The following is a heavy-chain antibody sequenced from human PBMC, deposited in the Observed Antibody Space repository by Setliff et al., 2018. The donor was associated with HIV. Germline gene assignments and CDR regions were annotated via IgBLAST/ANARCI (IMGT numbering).Heavy chain of an antibody. CDR3: VRGGDSSSWYWGRWFDP. D-gene: IGHD6-13*01. CDR1: GYSISSGYY. CDR2: ITHTRAT. J-gene: IGHJ5*02. Sequence: SETLSLTCAVSGYSISSGYYWSWIRQPPGKGLEWIGDITHTRATNYNPSLQSRVTMSVDTSKNQFSLKLNSVTAADTAVYYCVRGGDSSSWYWGRWFDPWGQGTLVTVSS. V-gene: IGHV4-38-2*01.